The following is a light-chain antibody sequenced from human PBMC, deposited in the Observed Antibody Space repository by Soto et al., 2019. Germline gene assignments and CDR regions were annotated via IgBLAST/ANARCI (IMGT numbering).Light chain of an antibody. Sequence: QSVLAQPRSASGTPGQSVTISCSGSSSNIGSNTVNWYQQLPGTAPKLLIYSNNQRPSGVPDRFSGSKSGTSASLAISGLQYEDEADYYCAAWDDSLNRYVFGTGRKVTV. CDR2: SNN. CDR1: SSNIGSNT. CDR3: AAWDDSLNRYV. J-gene: IGLJ1*01. V-gene: IGLV1-44*01.